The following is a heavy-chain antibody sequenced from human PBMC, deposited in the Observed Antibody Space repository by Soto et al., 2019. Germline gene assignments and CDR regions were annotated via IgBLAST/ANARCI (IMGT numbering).Heavy chain of an antibody. CDR1: GGSISSSNW. D-gene: IGHD5-18*01. CDR3: ARIPRGYSYGYLDH. Sequence: PSETLSLTCAVSGGSISSSNWWSWVRQPPGKGLEWIGEIYHSGSTNYNPSLKSRVTISVDKSKNQFSLKLSSVTAADTAVYYCARIPRGYSYGYLDHWGQGTLVTVSS. CDR2: IYHSGST. J-gene: IGHJ4*02. V-gene: IGHV4-4*02.